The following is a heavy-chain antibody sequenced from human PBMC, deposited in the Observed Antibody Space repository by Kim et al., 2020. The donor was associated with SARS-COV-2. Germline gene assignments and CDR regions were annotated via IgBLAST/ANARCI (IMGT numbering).Heavy chain of an antibody. V-gene: IGHV3-30*04. CDR1: GFSFSNYA. J-gene: IGHJ4*01. CDR2: ISYDGTNK. Sequence: GGSLRLSCAASGFSFSNYAMFWVRQAPGKGLEWVALISYDGTNKDYADSVKGRFTISRDNSMSTLYLQMNSLRVADTAVYFCARKPTTSSWSYSFEYWG. CDR3: ARKPTTSSWSYSFEY. D-gene: IGHD6-13*01.